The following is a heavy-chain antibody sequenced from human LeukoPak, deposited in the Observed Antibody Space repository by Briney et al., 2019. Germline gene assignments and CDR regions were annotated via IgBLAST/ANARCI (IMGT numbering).Heavy chain of an antibody. V-gene: IGHV4-34*01. D-gene: IGHD3-9*01. CDR3: ARVDYDILTGYSQYYFDY. CDR2: INYSGST. J-gene: IGHJ4*02. CDR1: GGSFSGYY. Sequence: QASETLSLTCAVYGGSFSGYYWSWIRQPPGKGLEWIGEINYSGSTNYNPSLKSRVTISVDTSKNQFSLRLSSVTAADTAVYYCARVDYDILTGYSQYYFDYWGQGTLVTVSS.